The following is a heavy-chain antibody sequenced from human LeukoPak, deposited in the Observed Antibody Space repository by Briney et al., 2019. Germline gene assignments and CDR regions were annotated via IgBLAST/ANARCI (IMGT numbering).Heavy chain of an antibody. J-gene: IGHJ4*02. CDR3: ARVIRAAPGKGYFDY. D-gene: IGHD6-13*01. V-gene: IGHV3-23*01. CDR1: GFIFSTYA. Sequence: GGSLRFSCATSGFIFSTYALSWVRQAPGKGLEGPSSISGSGGSTYHADSVKGRFTISRDSSKNTLYLQMNSLRAEDTAIYYCARVIRAAPGKGYFDYWGQGTLVTVSS. CDR2: ISGSGGST.